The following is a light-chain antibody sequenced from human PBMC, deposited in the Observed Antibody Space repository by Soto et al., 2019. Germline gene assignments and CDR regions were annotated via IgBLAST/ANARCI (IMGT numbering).Light chain of an antibody. J-gene: IGLJ1*01. V-gene: IGLV1-40*01. Sequence: QSVLTQPPSVSGAPGQRVTISCTGSSSNIGAGYVVHWYQQLPGTAPKLLIYGNSNRPSGVPDQFSGSKSGTSASLAITGLQSEDEADYYCSSYTSSGTPYVFGTGTKLTVL. CDR3: SSYTSSGTPYV. CDR1: SSNIGAGYV. CDR2: GNS.